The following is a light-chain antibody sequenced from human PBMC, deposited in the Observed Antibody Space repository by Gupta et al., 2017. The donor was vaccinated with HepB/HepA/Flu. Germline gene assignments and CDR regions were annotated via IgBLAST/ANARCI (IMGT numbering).Light chain of an antibody. CDR3: QQYGSPLLT. J-gene: IGKJ3*01. Sequence: EIVLTQSPGTLSLSPGERATLSCRASQSISSSYLAWYQQKPGQAPRLLIYGASSRATGIPDRFSGSGSGTDFTLTISRLEPEDFAVYYCQQYGSPLLTFGPGTKVDIK. CDR2: GAS. V-gene: IGKV3-20*01. CDR1: QSISSSY.